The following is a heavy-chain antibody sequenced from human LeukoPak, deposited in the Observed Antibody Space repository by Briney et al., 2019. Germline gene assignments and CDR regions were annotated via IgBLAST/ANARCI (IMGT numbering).Heavy chain of an antibody. V-gene: IGHV4-39*07. CDR3: ARGRRSLNWFDP. CDR2: IYYSGST. Sequence: SETLSLTCTVSGGSISSSSYYWDWIRQPPGKGLEWIGSIYYSGSTNYNPSLKSRVTISVDTSKNQFSLKLSSVTAADTAVYYCARGRRSLNWFDPWGQGTLVTVSS. J-gene: IGHJ5*02. CDR1: GGSISSSSYY. D-gene: IGHD4-17*01.